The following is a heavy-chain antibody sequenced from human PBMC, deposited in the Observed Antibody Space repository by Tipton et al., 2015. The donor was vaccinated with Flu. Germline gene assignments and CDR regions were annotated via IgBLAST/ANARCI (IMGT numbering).Heavy chain of an antibody. CDR3: ARGVTQGRFFDL. CDR1: TGSFSGYY. V-gene: IGHV4-34*01. J-gene: IGHJ2*01. Sequence: TLSLTCAVYTGSFSGYYWTWIRRPPGKGLEWVGEISPSTGTNYNPSLKSRVTISLDTSKNQFSLKLISVTAADTAVYYCARGVTQGRFFDLRGRGTLVTVS. CDR2: ISPSTGT. D-gene: IGHD2-21*02.